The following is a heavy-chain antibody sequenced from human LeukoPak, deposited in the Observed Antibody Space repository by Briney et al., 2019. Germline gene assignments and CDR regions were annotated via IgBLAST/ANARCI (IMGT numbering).Heavy chain of an antibody. CDR3: ARDREGTNGVCYTDY. CDR1: GFTFSSYS. V-gene: IGHV3-21*01. J-gene: IGHJ4*02. CDR2: ISSSSYI. Sequence: GGSLRLSCAASGFTFSSYSMNWVRQAPGKGLEWVSSISSSSYIYYADSVKGRFTISRDNAKNSLYLQMNSLRAEDTAVYYCARDREGTNGVCYTDYWGQGTLVTVSS. D-gene: IGHD2-8*01.